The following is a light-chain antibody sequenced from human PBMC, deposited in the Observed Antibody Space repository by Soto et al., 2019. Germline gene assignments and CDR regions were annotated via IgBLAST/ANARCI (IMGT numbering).Light chain of an antibody. J-gene: IGKJ1*01. CDR3: QQYGSSGT. CDR2: GAT. Sequence: ERVLTQSPGTLSLSPGERATLSCRASQSVGSNSLAWYQQKPGQAPRLLIYGATSRASGIPDRFSGSGSGTDFTLTISRLEPQDFAVYYCQQYGSSGTFGQGTKVDIK. V-gene: IGKV3-20*01. CDR1: QSVGSNS.